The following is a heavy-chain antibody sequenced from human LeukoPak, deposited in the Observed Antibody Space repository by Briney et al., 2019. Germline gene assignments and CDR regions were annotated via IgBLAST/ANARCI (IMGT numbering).Heavy chain of an antibody. Sequence: PGGSLRLSCAASGFTFSSCGMHWVRQAPGKGLEWVAVISYDGSNKCYADSVKGRFTVSRDNAKNSLYLQMNSLRAEDTAVYFCASQYTSSRIFDDWGQGTLVTVSS. D-gene: IGHD6-13*01. J-gene: IGHJ4*02. CDR3: ASQYTSSRIFDD. V-gene: IGHV3-30*03. CDR1: GFTFSSCG. CDR2: ISYDGSNK.